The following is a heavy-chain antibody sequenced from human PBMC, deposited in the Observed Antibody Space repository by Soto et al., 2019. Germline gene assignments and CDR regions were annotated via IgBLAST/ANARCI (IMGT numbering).Heavy chain of an antibody. CDR3: ARDAVVVVAAKNWFDP. CDR2: ISSSSSYI. J-gene: IGHJ5*02. Sequence: GGSLRLSCAASGFTFSSYSMNWVRQAPGKGLEWVSSISSSSSYIYYADSVKGRFTISRDNAKNSLYLQMNSLRAEDTAVYYCARDAVVVVAAKNWFDPWGQGTLVTVSS. CDR1: GFTFSSYS. V-gene: IGHV3-21*01. D-gene: IGHD2-15*01.